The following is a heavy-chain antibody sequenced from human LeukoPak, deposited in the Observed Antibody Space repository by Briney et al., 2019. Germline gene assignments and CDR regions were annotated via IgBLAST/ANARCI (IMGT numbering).Heavy chain of an antibody. J-gene: IGHJ4*02. Sequence: SSQTLSPTCTVSGGSISSGGYSWSWIRQHPGKGLEWIGYIYYSGSTYYNPSLKSRVTISVDTSKNQFSLKLSSVTAADTAVYYCARWEVPAAIDYWGQGTLVTVSS. CDR1: GGSISSGGYS. CDR3: ARWEVPAAIDY. CDR2: IYYSGST. V-gene: IGHV4-31*03. D-gene: IGHD2-2*01.